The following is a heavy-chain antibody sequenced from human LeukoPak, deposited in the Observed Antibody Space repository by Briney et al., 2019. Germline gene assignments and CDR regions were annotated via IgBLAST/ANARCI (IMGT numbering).Heavy chain of an antibody. CDR2: IIPIFGTA. Sequence: GASVKVSCKASVGTFTSYAISRVGQAPGQRLKGLGGIIPIFGTANYAQKFQGRVTITADESTSTAYMELSSLRSEDTAVYYCARSTKEDYYYGSGSNYNFLWFDPWVQGTLVTVSS. CDR3: ARSTKEDYYYGSGSNYNFLWFDP. CDR1: VGTFTSYA. D-gene: IGHD3-10*01. V-gene: IGHV1-69*13. J-gene: IGHJ5*02.